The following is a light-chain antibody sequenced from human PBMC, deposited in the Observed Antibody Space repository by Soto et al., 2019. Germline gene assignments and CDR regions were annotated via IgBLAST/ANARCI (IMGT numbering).Light chain of an antibody. J-gene: IGKJ2*01. CDR1: QSVSGSH. Sequence: EIVLTQSPGTLSLSPGEKATLSCRASQSVSGSHFAWYQHKHGQAPRLLIYGASSRATGIPDRFSVSGSGTEFTLTISGRETVDFAVYYCQQYGRSPQPIGIGIKVDNKVYT. CDR2: GAS. CDR3: QQYGRSPQPIGIGIKVDNKVYT. V-gene: IGKV3-20*01.